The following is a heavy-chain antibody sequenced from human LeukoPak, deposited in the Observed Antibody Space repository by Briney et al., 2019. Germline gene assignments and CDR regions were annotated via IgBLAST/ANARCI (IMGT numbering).Heavy chain of an antibody. CDR3: ARVPDDYGDYGLDY. Sequence: GASVKVSCKASGYTFTSYGISWVRQAPGQGLEWMGWISAYNGNTNYAQKLQGRVTMTTDTSTSTAYMELRSLRSDDTAVYYCARVPDDYGDYGLDYWGQGTLVTVSS. CDR1: GYTFTSYG. CDR2: ISAYNGNT. V-gene: IGHV1-18*01. D-gene: IGHD4-17*01. J-gene: IGHJ4*02.